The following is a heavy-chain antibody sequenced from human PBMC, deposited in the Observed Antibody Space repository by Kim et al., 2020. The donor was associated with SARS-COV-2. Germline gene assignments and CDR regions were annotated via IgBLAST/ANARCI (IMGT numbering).Heavy chain of an antibody. D-gene: IGHD3-22*01. J-gene: IGHJ4*02. Sequence: KFQGRVAMTEDTSTDTAYMELSSLRSEDTAVYYCATKYYDSSGYYYWFDYWGQGTLVTVSS. V-gene: IGHV1-24*01. CDR3: ATKYYDSSGYYYWFDY.